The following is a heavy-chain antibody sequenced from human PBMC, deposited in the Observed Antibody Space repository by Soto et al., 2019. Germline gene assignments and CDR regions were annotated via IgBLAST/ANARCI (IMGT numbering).Heavy chain of an antibody. D-gene: IGHD2-15*01. Sequence: ASVKVSCKASGYTFTSYYMRWVRQVPGQGLEWMGIINPSGGSTSYAQKFQGRVTMTRDTSTSTVYMELSSLRSEDTAVYYCARDLGGWPDYWGQGTLVTVSS. V-gene: IGHV1-46*01. CDR1: GYTFTSYY. J-gene: IGHJ4*02. CDR3: ARDLGGWPDY. CDR2: INPSGGST.